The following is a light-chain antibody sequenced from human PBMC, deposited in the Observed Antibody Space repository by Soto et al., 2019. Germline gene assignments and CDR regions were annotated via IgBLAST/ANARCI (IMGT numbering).Light chain of an antibody. CDR2: EVS. CDR3: SSYTSSISVV. CDR1: SSDVGGYNY. Sequence: QSALTQPASVSGSPGPSITISCTGTSSDVGGYNYVSWYQQHPGKAPKLMIYEVSNRPSGVSNRFSGSKSGNTASLTISGLQAEDGADYYCSSYTSSISVVFGGGTKLTVL. J-gene: IGLJ2*01. V-gene: IGLV2-14*01.